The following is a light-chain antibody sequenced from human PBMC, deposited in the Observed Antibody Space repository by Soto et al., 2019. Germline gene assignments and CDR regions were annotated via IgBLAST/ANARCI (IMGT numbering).Light chain of an antibody. Sequence: QSVLTQPASVSGSPGQSITISCTGTNGDVGGYNYVSWYQQHPGKAPKLMIYDVSNRPSGVSNRFSGSKSGNTASLTISGLQAEDEADYYCSSYTSSSTPVFGTGTKVTV. CDR1: NGDVGGYNY. V-gene: IGLV2-14*01. CDR2: DVS. CDR3: SSYTSSSTPV. J-gene: IGLJ1*01.